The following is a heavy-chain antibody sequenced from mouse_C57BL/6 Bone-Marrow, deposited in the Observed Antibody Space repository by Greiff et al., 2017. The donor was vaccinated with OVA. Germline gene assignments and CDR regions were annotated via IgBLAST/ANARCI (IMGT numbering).Heavy chain of an antibody. CDR1: GYTFTSYW. Sequence: QVQLQQPGAELVKPGASVKLSCKASGYTFTSYWMQWVKQRPGQGLEWIGEIDPSDSYTNYNQKFKGKATLTVDTSSSTAYMQLRSLTSEDSAVYYCARGDYSIYYAMDYWGQGTSVTVSS. J-gene: IGHJ4*01. CDR2: IDPSDSYT. V-gene: IGHV1-50*01. CDR3: ARGDYSIYYAMDY. D-gene: IGHD2-5*01.